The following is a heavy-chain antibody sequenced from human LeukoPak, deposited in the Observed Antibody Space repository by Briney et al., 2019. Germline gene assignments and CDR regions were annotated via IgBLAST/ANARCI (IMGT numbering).Heavy chain of an antibody. D-gene: IGHD6-13*01. CDR2: IYYSGST. CDR1: GGSISSSSYY. Sequence: SETLSLTCTVSGGSISSSSYYWGWIRQPPWKGLEWIGNIYYSGSTYSNPSLESRVTISVDTSKNQFCLKLSSVTAADTAVYYCSGHDAAESPPILFDYWGQGTLVTVSS. V-gene: IGHV4-39*01. CDR3: SGHDAAESPPILFDY. J-gene: IGHJ4*02.